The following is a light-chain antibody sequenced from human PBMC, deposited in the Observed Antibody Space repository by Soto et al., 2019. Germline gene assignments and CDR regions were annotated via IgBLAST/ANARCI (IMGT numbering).Light chain of an antibody. J-gene: IGKJ1*01. V-gene: IGKV1-5*03. CDR3: QQYTSDPWT. CDR2: KAS. CDR1: QRISNW. Sequence: DIQMTQSPSTLSASVGDRVNITCRASQRISNWLAWYQQKPGKAPTPLIYKASTLESGVPSRFSGSGSGTEFTLTISSLQPDDFATYYCQQYTSDPWTFAPGTKVET.